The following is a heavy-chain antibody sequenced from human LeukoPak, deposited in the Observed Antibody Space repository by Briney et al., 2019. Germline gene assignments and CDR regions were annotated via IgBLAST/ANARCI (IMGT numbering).Heavy chain of an antibody. J-gene: IGHJ6*04. V-gene: IGHV1-24*01. CDR2: FDPEDGET. Sequence: EASVKVSCKVSGYTLTELSMHWVRQAPGKGLEGMGGFDPEDGETIYAQKFQGRVTMTEDTSTDTAYMELSSLRSEDTAVYYCATTDPRFYSNYVYYYGMDVWGKGTTVTVSS. D-gene: IGHD4-11*01. CDR3: ATTDPRFYSNYVYYYGMDV. CDR1: GYTLTELS.